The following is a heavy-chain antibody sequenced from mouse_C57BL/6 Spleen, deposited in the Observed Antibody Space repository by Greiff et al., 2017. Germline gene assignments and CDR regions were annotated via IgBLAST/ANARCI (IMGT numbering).Heavy chain of an antibody. V-gene: IGHV1-42*01. CDR2: INPSTGGT. Sequence: EVQLQQSGPELVKPGASVKISCKASGYSFTGYYMNWVKQSPEKSLEWIGEINPSTGGTTYNQKFKAKATLTVDKSSSTAYMQLKSLTSEDSAVYYCARTGDYAMDYRGQGTSVTVSS. CDR3: ARTGDYAMDY. CDR1: GYSFTGYY. J-gene: IGHJ4*01.